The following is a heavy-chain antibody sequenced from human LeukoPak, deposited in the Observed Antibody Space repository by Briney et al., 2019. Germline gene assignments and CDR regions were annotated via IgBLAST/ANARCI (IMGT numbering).Heavy chain of an antibody. J-gene: IGHJ4*02. CDR3: ARSITMIVVAEDAGVDY. CDR1: GYTFTSYG. D-gene: IGHD3-22*01. CDR2: ISAYNGNT. V-gene: IGHV1-18*01. Sequence: ASVKVSCKASGYTFTSYGISWVRQAPGQGLEWMGWISAYNGNTNYAQKLQGRVTMTTDTSTSTAYMELRSLRSDDTAVYYCARSITMIVVAEDAGVDYWGQGTLVTVSS.